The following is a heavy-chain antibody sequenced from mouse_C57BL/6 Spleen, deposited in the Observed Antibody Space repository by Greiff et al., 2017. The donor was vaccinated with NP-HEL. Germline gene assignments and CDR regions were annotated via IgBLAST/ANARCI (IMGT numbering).Heavy chain of an antibody. J-gene: IGHJ4*01. CDR2: IDPSDSYT. Sequence: QVQLKQPGAELVMPGASVKLSCKASGYTFTSYWMHWVKQRPGQGLEWIGEIDPSDSYTNYNQKFKGKSTLTVDKSSSTAYMQLSSLTSEDSAVYYCARLGYYGSSYRVDYAMDYWGQGTSVTVSS. V-gene: IGHV1-69*01. D-gene: IGHD1-1*01. CDR1: GYTFTSYW. CDR3: ARLGYYGSSYRVDYAMDY.